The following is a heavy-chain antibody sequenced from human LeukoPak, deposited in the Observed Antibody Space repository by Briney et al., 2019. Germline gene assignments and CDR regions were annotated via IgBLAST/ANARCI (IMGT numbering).Heavy chain of an antibody. J-gene: IGHJ4*02. D-gene: IGHD6-13*01. CDR2: INPNSGGT. V-gene: IGHV1-2*06. CDR3: ARGERAELVSSRLW. CDR1: GYTFTGYY. Sequence: ASVTVSCTASGYTFTGYYMHWVRQAPGQGLEWMGRINPNSGGTNYAQKFQGRVTMTRDTSISTAYMELSRLRSDDTAEYYCARGERAELVSSRLWWGQGTLVTVSS.